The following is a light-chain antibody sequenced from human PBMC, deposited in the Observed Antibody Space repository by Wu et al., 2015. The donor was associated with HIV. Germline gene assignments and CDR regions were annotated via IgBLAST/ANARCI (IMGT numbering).Light chain of an antibody. Sequence: EVVMTQSPATLSVSPGERVTLSCRASQNVGSNFAWYQQKPGQPPRLLIYGAYTRATGIPARFSGSGSGTEFTLTITDIQSEDFAVYYCQQYNNWPPFTFGPGTKVDIK. CDR3: QQYNNWPPFT. CDR1: QNVGSN. CDR2: GAY. V-gene: IGKV3-15*01. J-gene: IGKJ3*01.